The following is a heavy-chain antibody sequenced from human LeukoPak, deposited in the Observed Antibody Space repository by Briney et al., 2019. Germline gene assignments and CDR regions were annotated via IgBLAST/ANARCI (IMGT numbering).Heavy chain of an antibody. J-gene: IGHJ5*02. D-gene: IGHD4-17*01. CDR1: GYTFTVYY. V-gene: IGHV1-2*02. CDR2: INPNSGGT. CDR3: ARVTVKPNWFDP. Sequence: GSVKVSCKASGYTFTVYYIHWVRQAPGQGLEWMGWINPNSGGTNYAQKFQGRVTVTRDTSISTAYMELSRLRSDDTAVYYCARVTVKPNWFDPWGQGTLVTVSS.